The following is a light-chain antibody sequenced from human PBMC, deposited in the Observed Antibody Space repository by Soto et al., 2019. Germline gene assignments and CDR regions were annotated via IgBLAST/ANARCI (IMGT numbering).Light chain of an antibody. J-gene: IGKJ1*01. CDR1: QSVSNNY. V-gene: IGKV3-20*01. CDR3: QQYGSSPLT. CDR2: GAS. Sequence: ELVLTQSPGTLSLSPGERATLSCKASQSVSNNYLAWYQQKPGQAPRLLIYGASSRATGIPDRFSGGGSGTDFTLTISRLEPGDFAVYYCQQYGSSPLTFGQGTKVDIK.